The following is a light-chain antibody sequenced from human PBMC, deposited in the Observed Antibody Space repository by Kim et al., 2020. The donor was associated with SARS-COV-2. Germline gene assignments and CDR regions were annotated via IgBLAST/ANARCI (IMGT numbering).Light chain of an antibody. J-gene: IGKJ2*01. CDR3: QQYGSSPYT. V-gene: IGKV3-20*01. Sequence: LSPGERATLPCRASQSVSSSYLAWYQHKPGQAPRLLLYGASSRATGIPDRFSGSGSGTDFTLTISRLEPEDLAVYYCQQYGSSPYTLGQGTKLEI. CDR1: QSVSSSY. CDR2: GAS.